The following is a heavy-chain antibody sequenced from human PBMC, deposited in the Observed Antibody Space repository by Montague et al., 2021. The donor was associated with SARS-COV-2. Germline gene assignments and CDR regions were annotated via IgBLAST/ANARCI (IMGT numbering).Heavy chain of an antibody. Sequence: SETLSLTCAVSGGSISNTQWWSWVRQPPRKGLEWFGEIYHSGSTNYNPSLKSRVTISVDKSKNQFSLKLNSVTAADTAAYYCASRGAGWFGSNHERFDDWGQGTLVTVSS. V-gene: IGHV4-4*02. D-gene: IGHD3-10*01. CDR1: GGSISNTQW. CDR2: IYHSGST. J-gene: IGHJ4*02. CDR3: ASRGAGWFGSNHERFDD.